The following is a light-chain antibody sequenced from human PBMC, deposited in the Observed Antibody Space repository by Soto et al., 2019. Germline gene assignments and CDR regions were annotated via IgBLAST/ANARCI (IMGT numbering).Light chain of an antibody. CDR2: AAS. CDR3: QQYGSSVLT. J-gene: IGKJ4*01. CDR1: QSVSSSN. V-gene: IGKV3-20*01. Sequence: EIVLTQSPGTLSLSPGERATLSCRASQSVSSSNLAWYQQKPGQAPRPLIYAASSRATGTPDRFSGSGSGTEFTLIISRLEPEDFAVYYCQQYGSSVLTFGGGTKVDIK.